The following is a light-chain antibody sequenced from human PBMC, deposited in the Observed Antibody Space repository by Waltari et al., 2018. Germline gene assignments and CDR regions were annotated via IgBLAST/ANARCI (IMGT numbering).Light chain of an antibody. CDR1: QSISSY. Sequence: DIQMTQSPSSLSASVGDSVTITCRASQSISSYLNWYQQKPGKAPNLLIYAASSLQSGVPSRFSGSGSGTDFTLSISSLQPEDFATYYCQHSDSAPYTFGRGTKLEIK. J-gene: IGKJ2*01. CDR3: QHSDSAPYT. CDR2: AAS. V-gene: IGKV1-39*01.